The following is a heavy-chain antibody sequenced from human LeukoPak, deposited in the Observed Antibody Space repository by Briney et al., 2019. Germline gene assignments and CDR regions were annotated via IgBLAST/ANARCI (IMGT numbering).Heavy chain of an antibody. V-gene: IGHV3-21*01. Sequence: GGPLRLSCVASGFTFRSYSMNWVRQAPGKGLEWVSSISSSSNYIFYADSVKGRFTISRDNSKNTLYLQMNSLRDEDSAAYYCARVYLERLTAGYFDHWGQGTWVTVSP. CDR2: ISSSSNYI. J-gene: IGHJ4*02. CDR1: GFTFRSYS. D-gene: IGHD2-8*01. CDR3: ARVYLERLTAGYFDH.